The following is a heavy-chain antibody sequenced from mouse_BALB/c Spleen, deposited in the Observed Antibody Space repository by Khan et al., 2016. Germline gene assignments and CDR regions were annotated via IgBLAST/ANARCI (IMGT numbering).Heavy chain of an antibody. D-gene: IGHD1-1*01. CDR2: ISYDGSN. Sequence: EVQLQESGPGLVKPSQSLSLTCSVTGYSITSGYYWNWIRQFPGNKLEWMGYISYDGSNNYNPSLKNRISITRGTSKNQFFLKLNSVTTEDTATYYCARDPFYYYGSSYWYFDVWGAGTTVTVSS. CDR3: ARDPFYYYGSSYWYFDV. CDR1: GYSITSGYY. V-gene: IGHV3-6*02. J-gene: IGHJ1*01.